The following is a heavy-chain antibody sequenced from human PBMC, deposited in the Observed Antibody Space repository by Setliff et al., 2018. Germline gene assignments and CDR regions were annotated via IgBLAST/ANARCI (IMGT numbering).Heavy chain of an antibody. V-gene: IGHV1-18*01. CDR1: GYTFTDFG. CDR2: ISPHNGNT. Sequence: GASVKVSCKASGYTFTDFGVSWVRQAPGQGLEWVGWISPHNGNTYYAPKFQGTVLMTADTSTTTAYLELRSLRSDDTAVYYCSRLVRFCTRIVCQRLSGDDYWGQGTQVTVPQ. J-gene: IGHJ4*02. CDR3: SRLVRFCTRIVCQRLSGDDY. D-gene: IGHD3-10*01.